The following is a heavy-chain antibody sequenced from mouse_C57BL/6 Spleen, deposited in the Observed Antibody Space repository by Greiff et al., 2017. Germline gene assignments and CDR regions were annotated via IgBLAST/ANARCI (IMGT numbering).Heavy chain of an antibody. D-gene: IGHD4-1*01. CDR3: ARSALGRGWYFDV. J-gene: IGHJ1*03. V-gene: IGHV1-69*01. Sequence: QVQLQQPGAELVMPGASVKLSCKASGYTFTSYWMHWVKQRPGQGLEWIGEIDPSDSYTNYNQKFKGKSTLTVDKSSSTAYMQLSSLTSEDSAVXYCARSALGRGWYFDVWGTGTTVTVSS. CDR1: GYTFTSYW. CDR2: IDPSDSYT.